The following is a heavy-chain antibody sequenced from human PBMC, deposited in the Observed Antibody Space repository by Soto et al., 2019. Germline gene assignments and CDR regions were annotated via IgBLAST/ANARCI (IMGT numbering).Heavy chain of an antibody. V-gene: IGHV3-15*01. CDR2: IKSKADGGAT. CDR3: TTGWSSKDY. Sequence: GGSLRLSCAASGFIFSNAWMSWVRQAPGKGLEWVGRIKSKADGGATNYAAPVKGRFNISRDGSKNTLYLQMNGLKTEDTAVYYCTTGWSSKDYWGQGTLVTVSS. CDR1: GFIFSNAW. J-gene: IGHJ4*02. D-gene: IGHD3-3*01.